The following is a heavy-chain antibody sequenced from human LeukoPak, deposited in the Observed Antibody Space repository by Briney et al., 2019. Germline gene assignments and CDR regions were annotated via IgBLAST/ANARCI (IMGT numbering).Heavy chain of an antibody. J-gene: IGHJ4*02. Sequence: GASVKVSCKASGYTFTGYYMHWVRQAPGQGLEWMGWINPNSGGTNYAQKFQGRVTMTRDTSISTAYMEVRSLRSDDTAVYYCARDRAFWSDGRALTYWGQGTLATVSS. V-gene: IGHV1-2*02. CDR1: GYTFTGYY. D-gene: IGHD1-1*01. CDR2: INPNSGGT. CDR3: ARDRAFWSDGRALTY.